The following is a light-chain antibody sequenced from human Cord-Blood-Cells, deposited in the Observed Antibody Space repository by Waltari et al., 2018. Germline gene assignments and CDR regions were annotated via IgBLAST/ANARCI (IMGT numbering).Light chain of an antibody. J-gene: IGKJ1*01. CDR3: QQYGSSRT. CDR1: QSVSSSY. V-gene: IGKV3-20*01. Sequence: EIALTQSPGTLSLSPGESATLSCRASQSVSSSYLAWYQQKPGQAPRLLIYGASSRATGIPDRFSGSGSGTDFTLTISRLEPEDFAVYYCQQYGSSRTFGQGTKVEIK. CDR2: GAS.